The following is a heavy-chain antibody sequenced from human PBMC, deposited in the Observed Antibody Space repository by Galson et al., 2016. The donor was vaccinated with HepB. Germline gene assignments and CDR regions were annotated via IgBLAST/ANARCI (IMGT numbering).Heavy chain of an antibody. J-gene: IGHJ2*01. CDR1: GFTFSSYC. Sequence: SLRLSCAASGFTFSSYCMNWVRQAPGKGLQWVSSISSSSSYIYNADSVKGRFTISRDNAKNSLFLQMNTLRVEDTAVYYCTREFDLWGRGTRVTVSS. V-gene: IGHV3-21*01. CDR3: TREFDL. CDR2: ISSSSSYI.